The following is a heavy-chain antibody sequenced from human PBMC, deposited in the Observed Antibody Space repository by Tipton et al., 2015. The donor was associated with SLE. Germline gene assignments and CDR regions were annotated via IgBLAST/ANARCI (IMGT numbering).Heavy chain of an antibody. CDR3: ARGLVTWRGAIIGMDV. V-gene: IGHV4-61*02. CDR2: IYSSGST. CDR1: GGSISSGGYY. D-gene: IGHD2-21*02. J-gene: IGHJ6*02. Sequence: TLSLTCTVSGGSISSGGYYWSWIRQPAGKGLEWIGRIYSSGSTNYNPSLKSRVTISVDMAKNHFSLKLTSMTAADTAVYYCARGLVTWRGAIIGMDVWGQGTTVSVSS.